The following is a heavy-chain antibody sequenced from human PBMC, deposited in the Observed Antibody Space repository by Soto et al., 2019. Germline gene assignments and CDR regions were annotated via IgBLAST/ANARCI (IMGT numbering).Heavy chain of an antibody. Sequence: EVQLVESGEGLVKPGGSLRLSCAASGFTFSNAWMSWVRQAPGKGLEWVGRIKSKTDGGTTDYAAPVKGRFTISRDDSKNTLYLQMNSLKTEDTAVYYCTTRFYYGSGSYYIKNYWGQGTLVTVSS. CDR3: TTRFYYGSGSYYIKNY. CDR2: IKSKTDGGTT. CDR1: GFTFSNAW. V-gene: IGHV3-15*01. D-gene: IGHD3-10*01. J-gene: IGHJ4*02.